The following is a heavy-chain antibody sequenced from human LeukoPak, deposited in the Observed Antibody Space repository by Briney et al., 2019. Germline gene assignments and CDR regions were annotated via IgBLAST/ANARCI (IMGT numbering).Heavy chain of an antibody. V-gene: IGHV3-53*01. CDR1: GFTVSSNY. CDR3: ARVRYYYGSGSYYYLDY. J-gene: IGHJ4*02. D-gene: IGHD3-10*01. CDR2: IYSGGST. Sequence: GGSLRLSCAASGFTVSSNYMSWVRQAPGKGLEWVSVIYSGGSTYYADSVKGRFTISRDNSKNTLYLQMNSLRAEDTAVYYCARVRYYYGSGSYYYLDYWGQGTLVTVSS.